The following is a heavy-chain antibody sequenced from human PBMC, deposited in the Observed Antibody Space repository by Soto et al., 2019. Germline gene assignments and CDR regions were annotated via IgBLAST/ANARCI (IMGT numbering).Heavy chain of an antibody. V-gene: IGHV4-61*03. D-gene: IGHD6-25*01. CDR2: ITDVGST. CDR1: GGSFSRGSYF. Sequence: SLPCAVTGGSFSRGSYFWTWIRQSPGKGLECVGYITDVGSTNYNPSIKSRVTISADTTKNHFSLNLRSVTAADTAVYYCARQRVLPAQYFFDYWGQGSPGTVSS. CDR3: ARQRVLPAQYFFDY. J-gene: IGHJ4*02.